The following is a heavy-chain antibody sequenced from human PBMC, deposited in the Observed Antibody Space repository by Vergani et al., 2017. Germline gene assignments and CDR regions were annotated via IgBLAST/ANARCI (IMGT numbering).Heavy chain of an antibody. Sequence: EVQLLESGGDLVQPGGSLRLSCAASGFSFTTYAMSWVRQAPGKGLEWVSTINTNGDYTRYGDSVKGRFTISRDNAKNSLYLQMNSLRAEDTAVYYCARDLFYYDSSGYYSGFFDYWGQGTLVTVSS. D-gene: IGHD3-22*01. V-gene: IGHV3-23*01. CDR1: GFSFTTYA. CDR3: ARDLFYYDSSGYYSGFFDY. CDR2: INTNGDYT. J-gene: IGHJ4*02.